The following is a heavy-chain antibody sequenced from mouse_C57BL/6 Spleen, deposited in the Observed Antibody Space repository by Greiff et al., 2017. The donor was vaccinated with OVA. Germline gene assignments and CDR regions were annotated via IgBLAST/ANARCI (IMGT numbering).Heavy chain of an antibody. CDR1: GYTFTDYY. CDR3: ATTVVGYFDV. D-gene: IGHD1-1*01. V-gene: IGHV1-26*01. Sequence: EVQLQQSGPELVKPGASVKISCKASGYTFTDYYMNWVKQSHGKSLEWIGDINPNNGGTSYNQKFKGKATLTVDKSSSTAYMELRSLTSEDSAVYYCATTVVGYFDVWGTGTTVTVSS. CDR2: INPNNGGT. J-gene: IGHJ1*03.